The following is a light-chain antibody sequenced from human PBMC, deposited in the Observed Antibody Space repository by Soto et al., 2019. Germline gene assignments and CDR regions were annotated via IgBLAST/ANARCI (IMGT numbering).Light chain of an antibody. V-gene: IGKV3-11*01. CDR1: QSVSSY. CDR3: QQRSNWPPWT. CDR2: DAS. Sequence: IVLTQSPATLSLSPGERATLSCRASQSVSSYLAWYQQKPGQAPRLLIYDASNRATGIPARFSGSGSGTDFPLTISRLEPEDFAVYYCQQRSNWPPWTFGQGTKVEIK. J-gene: IGKJ1*01.